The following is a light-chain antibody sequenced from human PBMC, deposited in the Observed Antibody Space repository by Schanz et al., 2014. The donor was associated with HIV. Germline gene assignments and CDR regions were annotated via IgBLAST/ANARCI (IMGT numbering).Light chain of an antibody. CDR3: SSYTSTNTLVV. Sequence: QSVLTQPASVSGSLGQSITISCTGTSGDVGRYDYVPWYQQHPGQAPKLLIYDVTYRPSGISNRFSGSKSGNTASLTISGLQAEDEGDYYCSSYTSTNTLVVFGGGTKLTVL. CDR2: DVT. CDR1: SGDVGRYDY. J-gene: IGLJ2*01. V-gene: IGLV2-14*03.